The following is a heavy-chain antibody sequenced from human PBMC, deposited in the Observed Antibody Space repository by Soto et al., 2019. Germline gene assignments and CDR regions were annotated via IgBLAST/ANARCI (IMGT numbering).Heavy chain of an antibody. D-gene: IGHD3-22*01. CDR2: IYYSGST. CDR3: ARHYNTYYYDSSGYYWAL. Sequence: SETLSLTCTVSGGSISSSSYYWGWIRQPPGKGLEWIGSIYYSGSTYYNPSLKSRVTISVDTSKNQFSLKLSSVTAADTAVYCCARHYNTYYYDSSGYYWALWGQGTLVTVSS. J-gene: IGHJ4*02. V-gene: IGHV4-39*01. CDR1: GGSISSSSYY.